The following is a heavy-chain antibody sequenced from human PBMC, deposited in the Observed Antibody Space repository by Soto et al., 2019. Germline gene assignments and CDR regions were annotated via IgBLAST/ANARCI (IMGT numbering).Heavy chain of an antibody. V-gene: IGHV3-15*01. CDR2: IKSKTDGGTT. CDR3: TTNPVTIFGYGMDV. D-gene: IGHD3-3*01. CDR1: GFTFINAW. Sequence: GGSLRVSCAASGFTFINAWMSWVRQAPGKGLEWVGRIKSKTDGGTTDYAAPVKGRFTISRDDSKNTLYLQMNSLKTEDTAVYYCTTNPVTIFGYGMDVWGQGTLVTVS. J-gene: IGHJ6*02.